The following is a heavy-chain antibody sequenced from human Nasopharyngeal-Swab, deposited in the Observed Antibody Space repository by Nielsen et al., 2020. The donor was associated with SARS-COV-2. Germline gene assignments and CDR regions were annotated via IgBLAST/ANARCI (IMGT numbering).Heavy chain of an antibody. CDR1: GFTFSSYA. V-gene: IGHV3-30*04. D-gene: IGHD3-10*01. CDR3: ARDAWGVRGVIIS. Sequence: GESLKISCAASGFTFSSYAMHWVRQAPGKGPEWVAVISYDGSNKYYADSVKGRFTISRDNSKNTLYLQMNSLRAEDTAVYYCARDAWGVRGVIISWGQGTLVTVSS. CDR2: ISYDGSNK. J-gene: IGHJ4*02.